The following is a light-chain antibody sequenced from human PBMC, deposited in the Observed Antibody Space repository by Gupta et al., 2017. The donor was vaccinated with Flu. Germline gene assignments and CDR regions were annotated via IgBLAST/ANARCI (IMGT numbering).Light chain of an antibody. J-gene: IGKJ3*01. CDR2: GAS. Sequence: EIVLTQSPGTLSLSPGERATLSCRASQCVSSSYLAWYQQKPGQAPRLLIYGASSRATGIPDRFSGSGSGTDFTLTISRLEPEDFAVYYCQQYGSSPLTFGHGTKVDIK. V-gene: IGKV3-20*01. CDR1: QCVSSSY. CDR3: QQYGSSPLT.